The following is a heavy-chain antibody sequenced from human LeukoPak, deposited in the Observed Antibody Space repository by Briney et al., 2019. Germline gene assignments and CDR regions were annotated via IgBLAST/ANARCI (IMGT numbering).Heavy chain of an antibody. D-gene: IGHD3-10*01. CDR2: INQDESDK. CDR3: AKDLSWFGGSLATFGY. Sequence: PGGSLRLSCAASGFTFSGSWMSWVRQAPGKGLEWVANINQDESDKYYVDSVKGRFTISRDNAKNLLYLQLNSLRAEDTAVYYCAKDLSWFGGSLATFGYWGQGTLATVSS. CDR1: GFTFSGSW. J-gene: IGHJ4*02. V-gene: IGHV3-7*03.